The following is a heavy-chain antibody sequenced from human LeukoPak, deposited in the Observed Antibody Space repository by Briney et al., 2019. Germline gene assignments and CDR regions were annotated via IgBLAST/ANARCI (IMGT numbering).Heavy chain of an antibody. CDR1: GYNFTNYW. D-gene: IGHD6-13*01. V-gene: IGHV5-10-1*01. Sequence: LGESLRISCKGSGYNFTNYWISWVRQMPGKGLEWMGRIDPSDSYTNYSPSFQGHVTISADKSISTAYLQWSSLKASDTAMYYCASRFIAAAGTEYWGQGTLVTVSS. CDR2: IDPSDSYT. CDR3: ASRFIAAAGTEY. J-gene: IGHJ4*02.